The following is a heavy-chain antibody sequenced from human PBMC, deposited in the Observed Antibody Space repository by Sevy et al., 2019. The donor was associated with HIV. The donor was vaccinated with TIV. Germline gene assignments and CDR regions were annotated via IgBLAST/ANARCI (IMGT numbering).Heavy chain of an antibody. V-gene: IGHV4-34*01. Sequence: SETLSLTCAVYGVSFSGYYWSWIRQPPGKGLEWIGEINHSGSTNYNPSLKSRVTISVDTSKNQFSLKLSSVTAADTAVYYCARNLAGAQDTPYAFDIWGQGTMVTVSS. D-gene: IGHD2-15*01. CDR1: GVSFSGYY. CDR2: INHSGST. J-gene: IGHJ3*02. CDR3: ARNLAGAQDTPYAFDI.